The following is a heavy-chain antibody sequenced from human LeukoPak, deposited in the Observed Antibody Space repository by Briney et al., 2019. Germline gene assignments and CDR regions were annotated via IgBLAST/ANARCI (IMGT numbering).Heavy chain of an antibody. V-gene: IGHV4-59*08. CDR1: GGSISSYY. CDR3: AKLEGSGSASGFLDCFDP. D-gene: IGHD3-10*01. Sequence: PSETLSLTCTVSGGSISSYYWSWIRQPPGKGLEWIGYIYYSGSTNYNPSLKSRVTISVDTSKNQFSLKLSSVTAADTAVYYCAKLEGSGSASGFLDCFDPWGQGTLVTVSS. J-gene: IGHJ5*02. CDR2: IYYSGST.